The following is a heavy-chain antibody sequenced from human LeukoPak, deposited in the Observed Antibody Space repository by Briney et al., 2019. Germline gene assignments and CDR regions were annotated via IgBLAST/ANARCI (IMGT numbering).Heavy chain of an antibody. J-gene: IGHJ4*02. V-gene: IGHV3-23*01. D-gene: IGHD5-18*01. CDR2: ISGSGGST. Sequence: NPGGSLRLSCAASGFTFSSYAMSWVRQAPGKGLEWVSAISGSGGSTYYADSVKGRFTISRDNAKNSLYLQMNSLRAEDTAVYYCTRDSVGDSYADYWGQGTLVTVSS. CDR3: TRDSVGDSYADY. CDR1: GFTFSSYA.